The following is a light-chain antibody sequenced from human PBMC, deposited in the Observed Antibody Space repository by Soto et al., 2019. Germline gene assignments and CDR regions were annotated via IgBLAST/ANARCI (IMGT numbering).Light chain of an antibody. J-gene: IGKJ2*01. V-gene: IGKV1-33*01. CDR1: QGISSW. CDR3: QQYDNVPT. CDR2: GAS. Sequence: DIQMTQSPSSVSASVGDRVTITCRASQGISSWLAWYQQRSGKAPKLLIYGASILETGVPSRFSGSGSGKHFTFTISSLQPEDIATYYCQQYDNVPTFGQGTKLEMK.